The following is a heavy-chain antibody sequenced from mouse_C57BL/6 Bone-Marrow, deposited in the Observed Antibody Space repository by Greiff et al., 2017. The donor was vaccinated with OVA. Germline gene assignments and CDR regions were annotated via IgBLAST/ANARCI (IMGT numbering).Heavy chain of an antibody. D-gene: IGHD1-1*01. Sequence: QVQLQQPGAELVKPGASVKLSCKASGYTFTSYWMHWVKQRPGQGLEWIGMIHPNSGSTNYNEKFKSKATLTVDKSSSTAYMQLSSLTSEDSAVYYCARRLTTVVAPYYAMDYWGRGTSVTVSS. CDR2: IHPNSGST. V-gene: IGHV1-64*01. CDR3: ARRLTTVVAPYYAMDY. J-gene: IGHJ4*01. CDR1: GYTFTSYW.